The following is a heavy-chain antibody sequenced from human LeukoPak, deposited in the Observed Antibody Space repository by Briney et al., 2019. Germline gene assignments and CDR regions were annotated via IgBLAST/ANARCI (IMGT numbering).Heavy chain of an antibody. Sequence: NSSETLSLTCTVSGGSISSSSYYWGWICQPPGKGLEWIGYIYYSGSTNYNPSLKSRVTISVDTSKNQFSLKLSSVTAADTTVYYCASSGIVGATTYWFDPWGQGTLVTVSS. D-gene: IGHD1-26*01. CDR3: ASSGIVGATTYWFDP. V-gene: IGHV4-61*05. CDR1: GGSISSSSYY. J-gene: IGHJ5*02. CDR2: IYYSGST.